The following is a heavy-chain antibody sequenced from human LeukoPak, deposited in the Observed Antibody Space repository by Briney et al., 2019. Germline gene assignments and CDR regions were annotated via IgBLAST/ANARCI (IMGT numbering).Heavy chain of an antibody. CDR2: MNPNSGNT. J-gene: IGHJ4*02. V-gene: IGHV1-8*01. CDR1: GYTFTSYD. CDR3: ARVSPSGNYYTADFDS. Sequence: GASVKVSCKASGYTFTSYDINWVRQATGQGLEWMGWMNPNSGNTGYAQKFQGRVTMTRNTSISTSYMELSSMRSEDTAVYYCARVSPSGNYYTADFDSWGQGTLVTVSS. D-gene: IGHD3-10*01.